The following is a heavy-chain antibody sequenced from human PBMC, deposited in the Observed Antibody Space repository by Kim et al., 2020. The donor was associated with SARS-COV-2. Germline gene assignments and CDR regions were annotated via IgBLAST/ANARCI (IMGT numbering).Heavy chain of an antibody. V-gene: IGHV4-34*01. CDR2: INHSGST. J-gene: IGHJ6*02. Sequence: SETLSLTCAVYGGSFSGYYWSWIRQPPGKGLEWIGEINHSGSTNYNPSLKSRVTISVDTSKNQFSLKLSSVTAADTAVYYCARARAARPLYYYGMDVWGQGTTVTVSS. CDR1: GGSFSGYY. D-gene: IGHD6-6*01. CDR3: ARARAARPLYYYGMDV.